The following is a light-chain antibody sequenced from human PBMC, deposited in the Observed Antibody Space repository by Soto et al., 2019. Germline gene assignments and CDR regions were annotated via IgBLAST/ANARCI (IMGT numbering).Light chain of an antibody. V-gene: IGLV2-23*02. Sequence: QSVLTQPASVSGSPGQSITISCSGTTSDVGIYNLDSWYQQHPGKAPKLVIYEVDKRPSGVSNRFSGSRSGNTASLTISGLQSEDEADYYCSSYAGSRGVFGGGTKLTVL. J-gene: IGLJ3*02. CDR1: TSDVGIYNL. CDR3: SSYAGSRGV. CDR2: EVD.